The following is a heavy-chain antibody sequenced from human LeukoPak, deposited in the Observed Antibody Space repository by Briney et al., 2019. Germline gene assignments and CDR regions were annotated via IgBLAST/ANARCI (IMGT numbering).Heavy chain of an antibody. CDR2: MSSGGSYI. CDR1: GFNFSSYA. V-gene: IGHV3-21*01. J-gene: IGHJ4*02. Sequence: KPGGSLRLSCAASGFNFSSYAMTWVRQAPGKGLEWVSSMSSGGSYIYYADSVRGRFSISRDNAKNSLYLLMNRLRAEDTAVYYGARDRPTGASRLFVVQWGQGTLVTVSS. CDR3: ARDRPTGASRLFVVQ. D-gene: IGHD3-3*01.